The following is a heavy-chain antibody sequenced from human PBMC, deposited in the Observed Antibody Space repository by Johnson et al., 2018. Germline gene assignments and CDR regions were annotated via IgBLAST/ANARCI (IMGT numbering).Heavy chain of an antibody. D-gene: IGHD6-6*01. Sequence: QVQLQESGPGLVRPSETLSLRCTVSGGSISSYYWSWIRQSPGKGLEWIGYVYYTGRNNYNPSLKSRVTISVDRSKNQFSLKLRSVTAADTAVYYCARLLISSRGVDVWGQGTTVTGS. CDR1: GGSISSYY. J-gene: IGHJ6*02. CDR3: ARLLISSRGVDV. CDR2: VYYTGRN. V-gene: IGHV4-59*01.